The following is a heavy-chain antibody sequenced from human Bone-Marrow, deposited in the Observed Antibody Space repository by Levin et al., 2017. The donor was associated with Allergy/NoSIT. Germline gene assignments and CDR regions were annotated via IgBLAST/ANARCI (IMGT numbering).Heavy chain of an antibody. CDR2: ISGSGGST. D-gene: IGHD2-15*01. J-gene: IGHJ4*02. Sequence: GESLKISCAASGFTFSSYAMSWVRQAPGKGLEWVSAISGSGGSTYYADSVKGRFTISRDNSKNTLYLQMNSLRAEDTAVYYCAKALVVVVAATGFDYWGQGTLVTVSS. V-gene: IGHV3-23*01. CDR1: GFTFSSYA. CDR3: AKALVVVVAATGFDY.